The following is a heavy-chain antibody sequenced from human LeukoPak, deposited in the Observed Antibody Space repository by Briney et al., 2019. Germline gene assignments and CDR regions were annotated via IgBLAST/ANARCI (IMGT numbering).Heavy chain of an antibody. J-gene: IGHJ4*02. V-gene: IGHV3-48*01. CDR3: APSFDY. Sequence: PGGSLRLSCAASGFTFSSYSMNWVRQAPGKGLEWVSYISSSSSTIYYADSVKGRFTISRDNAKNSQYLQMNSLRAEDTAVYYCAPSFDYWGQGTLVTVSS. CDR2: ISSSSSTI. CDR1: GFTFSSYS.